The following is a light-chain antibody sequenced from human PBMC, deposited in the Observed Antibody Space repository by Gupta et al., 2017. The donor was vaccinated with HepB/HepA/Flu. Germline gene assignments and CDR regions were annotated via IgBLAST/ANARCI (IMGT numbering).Light chain of an antibody. CDR1: SSNIGGNN. CDR2: SNS. V-gene: IGLV1-44*01. Sequence: QSVLTPPPSASGTPGQRVTISCSGSSSNIGGNNVHWYQQVPGTAPKLLIYSNSRRPSGVPDRFSGSKSDTSASLAISGLQSEDEGDYYCATWDDSLIGLVFGGGTILTVL. CDR3: ATWDDSLIGLV. J-gene: IGLJ2*01.